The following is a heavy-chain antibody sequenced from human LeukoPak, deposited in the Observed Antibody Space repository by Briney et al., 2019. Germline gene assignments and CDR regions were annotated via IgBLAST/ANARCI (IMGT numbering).Heavy chain of an antibody. CDR3: ATVALAAAGTEYFQH. J-gene: IGHJ1*01. CDR2: FDPEDGET. D-gene: IGHD6-13*01. V-gene: IGHV1-24*01. Sequence: ASVKVSCKVSGYTLTELSMHWVRQAPGKGLAWMGGFDPEDGETIYAQKFQGRVTMTEDTSTDTAYMELSSLRSEDTAVYYCATVALAAAGTEYFQHWGQGTLVTVSS. CDR1: GYTLTELS.